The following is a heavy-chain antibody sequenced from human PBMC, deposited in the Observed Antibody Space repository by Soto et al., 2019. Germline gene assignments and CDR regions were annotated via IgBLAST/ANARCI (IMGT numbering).Heavy chain of an antibody. CDR2: IIPILGIA. CDR1: GGTFSSYT. Sequence: SVKVSCKASGGTFSSYTISWVRQAPGQGLEWMGRIIPILGIANYAQKFQGRVTITADKSASTAYMELSSLRSEDTAVYYCARSPTLGSIMVRGVRDYYYMDVRGKGTTVTVSS. CDR3: ARSPTLGSIMVRGVRDYYYMDV. D-gene: IGHD3-10*01. V-gene: IGHV1-69*02. J-gene: IGHJ6*03.